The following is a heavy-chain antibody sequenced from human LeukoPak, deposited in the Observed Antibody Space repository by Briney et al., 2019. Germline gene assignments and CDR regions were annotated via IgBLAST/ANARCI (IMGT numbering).Heavy chain of an antibody. V-gene: IGHV4-39*01. J-gene: IGHJ6*02. Sequence: SETLSLTCTVSGGSISSGGNYWSWIRQHPGKGLEWIGYIYYSGSTYYNPSLKSGVTISVDTSKNQFSLKLSSVTAADTAVYYCARQSSDILTGYYRGPYYYYGMDVWGQGTTVTVSS. CDR3: ARQSSDILTGYYRGPYYYYGMDV. CDR2: IYYSGST. D-gene: IGHD3-9*01. CDR1: GGSISSGGNY.